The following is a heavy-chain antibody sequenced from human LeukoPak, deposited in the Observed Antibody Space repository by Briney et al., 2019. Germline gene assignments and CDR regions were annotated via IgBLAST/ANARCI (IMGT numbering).Heavy chain of an antibody. CDR2: ISGSGGST. J-gene: IGHJ4*02. Sequence: GGSLRLSCAASGFTSSNHAMSWVRQAPGKGLEWVSVISGSGGSTYYADSVKGRFTISRDNAKNTLYLQMNSLRAEDTALYYCAKVNNFWTGYYPNWGQGTPVSVSS. D-gene: IGHD3/OR15-3a*01. V-gene: IGHV3-23*01. CDR3: AKVNNFWTGYYPN. CDR1: GFTSSNHA.